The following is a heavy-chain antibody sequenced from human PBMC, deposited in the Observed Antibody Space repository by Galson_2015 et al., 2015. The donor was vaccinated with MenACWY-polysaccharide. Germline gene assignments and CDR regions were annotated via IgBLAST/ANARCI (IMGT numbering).Heavy chain of an antibody. D-gene: IGHD3-16*01. Sequence: TLSLTCTVSGDSITSGGYFWSWIRQHPGKGLEWIASISYEGGTYYNPSLKSRVTISADTPNNQFSLKLNSVTAADTAVYYCARGGRAVSNRNWFDPWGQGTLVTVSS. CDR3: ARGGRAVSNRNWFDP. J-gene: IGHJ5*02. CDR2: ISYEGGT. CDR1: GDSITSGGYF. V-gene: IGHV4-31*03.